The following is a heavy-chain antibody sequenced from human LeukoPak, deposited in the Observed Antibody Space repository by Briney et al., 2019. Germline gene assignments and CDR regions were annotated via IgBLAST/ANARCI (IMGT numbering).Heavy chain of an antibody. V-gene: IGHV3-23*01. CDR2: ITGGSGAK. CDR3: AKDSPLTTYTSGWSSNSFDY. Sequence: QPGGSLRLSCAASGFTVSNNYMSWVRQAPGKGLEWVSTITGGSGAKYYADSVKGRFTISRDNSKDTLYLQMYSLRAEDTAVYFCAKDSPLTTYTSGWSSNSFDYWGQGTLVAVSS. D-gene: IGHD6-19*01. CDR1: GFTVSNNY. J-gene: IGHJ4*02.